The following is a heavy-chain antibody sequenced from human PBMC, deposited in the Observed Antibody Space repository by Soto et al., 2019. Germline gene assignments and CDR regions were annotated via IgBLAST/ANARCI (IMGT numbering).Heavy chain of an antibody. Sequence: QVQLVESGGGLVKPGGSLRLSCAASGFTFSDYYTSWIRQAPGKGLEWASYISSSGSTIYNADSVKRRITIPRDNAKNSMYLRMNSLRAEDTAVYYCARDAYYGSATKRNYYYYGMDVWGQGTTVTVSS. CDR1: GFTFSDYY. J-gene: IGHJ6*02. V-gene: IGHV3-11*01. D-gene: IGHD3-10*01. CDR3: ARDAYYGSATKRNYYYYGMDV. CDR2: ISSSGSTI.